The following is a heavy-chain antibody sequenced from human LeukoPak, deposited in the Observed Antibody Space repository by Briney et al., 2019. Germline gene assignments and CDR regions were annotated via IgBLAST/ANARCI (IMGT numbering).Heavy chain of an antibody. V-gene: IGHV3-30-3*01. CDR3: ARQGDILTGYLDY. D-gene: IGHD3-9*01. CDR1: GFTFSSYA. J-gene: IGHJ4*02. CDR2: ISYDGSNK. Sequence: PGGSLRLSCAASGFTFSSYAMHWVRQAPGKGLEWVAVISYDGSNKYYADSVKGRFTISRDNSKNTLYLQMNSLRAEDTAVYYCARQGDILTGYLDYWGQGTLVTVSS.